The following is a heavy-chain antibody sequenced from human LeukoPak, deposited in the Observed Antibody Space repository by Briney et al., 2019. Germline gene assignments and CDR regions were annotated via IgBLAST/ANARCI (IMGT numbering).Heavy chain of an antibody. Sequence: GGSLRLSCATSGFPFTNTWMNWVRQAPGKGLEWVGRIKTKTDGGTTDHAAPVKGRFTISRDDSKNTLYLQMNSLKTEDTAVYCYTTGLGKTDTDYWGQGTLVTVSS. D-gene: IGHD1-14*01. V-gene: IGHV3-15*01. J-gene: IGHJ4*02. CDR1: GFPFTNTW. CDR2: IKTKTDGGTT. CDR3: TTGLGKTDTDY.